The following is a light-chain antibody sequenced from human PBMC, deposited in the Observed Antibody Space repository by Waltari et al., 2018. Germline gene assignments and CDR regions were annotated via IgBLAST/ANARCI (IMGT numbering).Light chain of an antibody. Sequence: SYELTQPLSVSVALGQTASISCGGNNIGTQNVHWYQQKPGQAPVLGILSDYNRPSGNPERFSGSNSGNTATLTISRAQAGDEADYFCQVWDSSTDVVFGGGTKLTVL. J-gene: IGLJ2*01. V-gene: IGLV3-9*01. CDR2: SDY. CDR1: NIGTQN. CDR3: QVWDSSTDVV.